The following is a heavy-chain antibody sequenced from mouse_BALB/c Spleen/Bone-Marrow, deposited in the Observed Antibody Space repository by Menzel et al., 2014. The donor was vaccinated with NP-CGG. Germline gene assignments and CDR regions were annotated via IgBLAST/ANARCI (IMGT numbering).Heavy chain of an antibody. CDR1: GFTFSDFY. D-gene: IGHD2-10*02. V-gene: IGHV7-1*02. Sequence: EVKLVESGGGLVQPGDSLRLSCATSGFTFSDFYMEWVRQPPGKRLEWIAASRNKAKYYTTEYSASVKGRFIVSRDTSQSVLYLQMNALIAEDTAIYYCARDVGYGNYFVYWGQGTLVTVSA. J-gene: IGHJ3*01. CDR3: ARDVGYGNYFVY. CDR2: SRNKAKYYTT.